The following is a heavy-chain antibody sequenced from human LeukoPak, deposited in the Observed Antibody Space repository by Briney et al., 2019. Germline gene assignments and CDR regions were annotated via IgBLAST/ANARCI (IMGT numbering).Heavy chain of an antibody. CDR3: TSWGDTTAEYFQR. J-gene: IGHJ1*01. Sequence: QPGGSLRLSCVVSGFTFNRCWMNWDRQAPGKGLEWVAHINPDGRDTYYVDSVKGRFTISRDNAQNSMYLQMNSLRVEDTAVYYCTSWGDTTAEYFQRWGQGTLVTVSS. CDR1: GFTFNRCW. D-gene: IGHD2-21*02. V-gene: IGHV3-7*01. CDR2: INPDGRDT.